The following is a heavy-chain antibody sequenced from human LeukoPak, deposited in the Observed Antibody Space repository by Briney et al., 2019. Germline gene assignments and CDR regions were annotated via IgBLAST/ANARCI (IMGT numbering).Heavy chain of an antibody. D-gene: IGHD3-10*01. Sequence: SETLSLTCTVSGGSISSYYCSWIRQPPGKGLEWIGYIYYSGSTNYNPSLKSRVTISVDTSKNQFSLKLSSVTAADTAVYYCARVIRDGSGSYFDYWGQGTLVTVSS. CDR1: GGSISSYY. CDR3: ARVIRDGSGSYFDY. V-gene: IGHV4-59*01. J-gene: IGHJ4*02. CDR2: IYYSGST.